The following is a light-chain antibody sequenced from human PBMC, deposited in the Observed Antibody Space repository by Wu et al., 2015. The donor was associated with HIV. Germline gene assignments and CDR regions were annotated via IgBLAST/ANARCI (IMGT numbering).Light chain of an antibody. Sequence: EIVLTQSPGTLSLSPGERATLSCRASQSVKNNLAWSQQRPGQAPRLLIYDASTRATGIPARFSGSGSGTEFTLTISSMQSEDFAVYYCQQYNNWPQTFGQGTKVEI. CDR3: QQYNNWPQT. CDR1: QSVKNN. CDR2: DAS. V-gene: IGKV3-15*01. J-gene: IGKJ1*01.